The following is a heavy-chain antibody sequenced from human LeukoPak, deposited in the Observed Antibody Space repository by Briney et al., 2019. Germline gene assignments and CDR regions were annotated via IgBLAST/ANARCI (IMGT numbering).Heavy chain of an antibody. CDR2: FGPEHGET. J-gene: IGHJ6*02. CDR1: GSSLTELS. CDR3: ARERTEIVPTEVTTQFYSYYYGLDV. D-gene: IGHD1-1*01. Sequence: ASVKVACKVSGSSLTELSMHWVRQAPGKGLEWMGGFGPEHGETLYAQRFQGRVTMTEDRSTDTAYMELSGLRSEDTAVYYCARERTEIVPTEVTTQFYSYYYGLDVWGRGTTVTVSS. V-gene: IGHV1-24*01.